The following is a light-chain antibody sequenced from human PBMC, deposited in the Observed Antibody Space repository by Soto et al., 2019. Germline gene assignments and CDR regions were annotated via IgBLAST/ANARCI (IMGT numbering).Light chain of an antibody. J-gene: IGKJ2*01. CDR2: AAS. V-gene: IGKV3-20*01. CDR1: QSLSTGY. CDR3: QQYDSSSYT. Sequence: EIVLTQSPGTLSLSQGERATLSCRASQSLSTGYLAWYQQKPGQAPRLLIYAASTRATGIPDRFSGSGSGTDFTLTISRLGPEDVAVYYCQQYDSSSYTFGQGTKLEIK.